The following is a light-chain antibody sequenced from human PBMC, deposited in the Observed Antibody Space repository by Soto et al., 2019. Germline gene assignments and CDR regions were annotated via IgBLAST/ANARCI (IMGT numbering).Light chain of an antibody. Sequence: DIEMTQSPATLSASVGDRATLSCRASQSISSCLAWYQQKPGQAPKLLIYKASSLATGAPSRFSGSGSGTEFTLTISSMQPDDFATYYXHQYHSYARXXXQGTKVDIK. J-gene: IGKJ1*01. V-gene: IGKV1-5*03. CDR1: QSISSC. CDR3: HQYHSYARX. CDR2: KAS.